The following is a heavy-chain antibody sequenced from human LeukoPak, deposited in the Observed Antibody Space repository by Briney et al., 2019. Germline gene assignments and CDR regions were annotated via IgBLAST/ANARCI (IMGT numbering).Heavy chain of an antibody. D-gene: IGHD2-15*01. J-gene: IGHJ5*02. Sequence: GESLKISCKGSGYSFTSYWIDWVRQMPGKGLEWMGIIYPDDSDTRYSPSFQGQVTISADKSISAAYLQWSSLKASDTAMYYCARSQGYCSGGSCLQGDWFDPWGQGTLVTVSS. CDR1: GYSFTSYW. V-gene: IGHV5-51*01. CDR3: ARSQGYCSGGSCLQGDWFDP. CDR2: IYPDDSDT.